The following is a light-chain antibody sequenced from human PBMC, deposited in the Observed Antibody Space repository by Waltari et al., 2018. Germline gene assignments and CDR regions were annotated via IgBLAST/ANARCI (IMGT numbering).Light chain of an antibody. CDR1: QSISTY. CDR2: AAS. J-gene: IGKJ2*01. V-gene: IGKV1-39*01. CDR3: QQSYSAPRYT. Sequence: DLQITQPPSSLSASVRARVTITCRASQSISTYLDWYQQKPGSAPKLLIPAASTLQSGVPSRFSGSGSGTSFTLTISSLEREDFATYYCQQSYSAPRYTFGQGTKLDIE.